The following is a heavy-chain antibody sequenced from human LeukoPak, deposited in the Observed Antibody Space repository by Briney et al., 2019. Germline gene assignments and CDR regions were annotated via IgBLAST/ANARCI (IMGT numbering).Heavy chain of an antibody. Sequence: SGTLSLTCTVSGGSISSYYWSWIRQPPGKGLEWIGYIYYSGSTNYNASLKSRVTISVDTSKNQISLKLSSVTAADTAVYYCARETSYYDILTGMNYYFDYWGQGTLVTVSS. CDR1: GGSISSYY. D-gene: IGHD3-9*01. CDR3: ARETSYYDILTGMNYYFDY. V-gene: IGHV4-59*01. CDR2: IYYSGST. J-gene: IGHJ4*02.